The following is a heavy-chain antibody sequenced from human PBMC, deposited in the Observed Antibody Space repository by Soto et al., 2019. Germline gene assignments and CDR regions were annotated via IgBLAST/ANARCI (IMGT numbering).Heavy chain of an antibody. V-gene: IGHV1-18*01. CDR3: ARDVTIFGVVTDYYYYYGMDV. Sequence: ASVKVSCKASGGTFSSYAISWVRQAPGQGLEWMGWISANNGTTNYAQKLQGRVTMTTDTSTSTAYMELRSLRSDDTAVYYCARDVTIFGVVTDYYYYYGMDVWGQGTTVTVSS. CDR1: GGTFSSYA. CDR2: ISANNGTT. D-gene: IGHD3-3*01. J-gene: IGHJ6*02.